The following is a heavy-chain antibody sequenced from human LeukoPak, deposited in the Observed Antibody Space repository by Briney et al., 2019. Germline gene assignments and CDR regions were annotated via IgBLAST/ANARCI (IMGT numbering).Heavy chain of an antibody. V-gene: IGHV4-4*02. CDR3: ARGPRRIQLWLLWEGYFDY. Sequence: PSETLSLTCAVSGGSISSSNWWSWVRQPPGKGLEWIGEIYHSGSTNYNPSLKSRVTISVDKSKNQFSLKLSSVTAADTAVYYCARGPRRIQLWLLWEGYFDYWGQGTLVTVSS. CDR2: IYHSGST. D-gene: IGHD5-18*01. CDR1: GGSISSSNW. J-gene: IGHJ4*02.